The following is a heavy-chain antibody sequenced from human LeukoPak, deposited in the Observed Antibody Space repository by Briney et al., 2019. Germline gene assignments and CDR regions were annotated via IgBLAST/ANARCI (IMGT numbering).Heavy chain of an antibody. CDR1: GFTFSTFA. V-gene: IGHV3-23*01. CDR2: IFPSGGEI. Sequence: GGSLRLSCAASGFTFSTFAMIWVRQPPGKGLEWVSSIFPSGGEIHYADSVRGRFTISRDNSKSTLSLQMNSLRAENTAIYYCATYRQVLLPFESWGQGTLVTVSS. J-gene: IGHJ4*02. CDR3: ATYRQVLLPFES. D-gene: IGHD2-8*02.